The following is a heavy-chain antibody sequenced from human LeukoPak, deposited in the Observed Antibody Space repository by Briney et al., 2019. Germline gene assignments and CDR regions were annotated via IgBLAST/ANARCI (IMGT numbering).Heavy chain of an antibody. J-gene: IGHJ4*02. CDR1: GFTLSSYW. CDR3: ARGGGKLDN. Sequence: PGGSLRLSRTASGFTLSSYWMSWVRQAPGKGLEWVATIKHDGSEKSYVDSVKGRFTISRDNAKNSLYLQMNSLRADDTAVFYCARGGGKLDNWGQGTLVTVSS. D-gene: IGHD6-25*01. CDR2: IKHDGSEK. V-gene: IGHV3-7*01.